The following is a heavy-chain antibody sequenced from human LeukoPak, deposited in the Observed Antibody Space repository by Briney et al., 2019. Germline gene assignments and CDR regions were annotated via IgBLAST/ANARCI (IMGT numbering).Heavy chain of an antibody. V-gene: IGHV4-31*03. CDR3: ARVDTMVRGVINWFDP. J-gene: IGHJ5*02. Sequence: SETLSLTCTVSGGSINSVGNYWSWVRQYPGKGLEWIGNIYYSGNTYYNPSLNSRLTISVDTSKNQFSLRMDSVTAADTAVYYCARVDTMVRGVINWFDPWGQGTLVIVSS. CDR1: GGSINSVGNY. CDR2: IYYSGNT. D-gene: IGHD3-10*01.